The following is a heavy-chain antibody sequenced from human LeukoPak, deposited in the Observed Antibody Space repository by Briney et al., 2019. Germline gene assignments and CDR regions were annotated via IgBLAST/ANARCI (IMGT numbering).Heavy chain of an antibody. Sequence: GGSLRLSCAASGFTFSSYAMSWVRQAPGKGLEWVSAISGSGGSTYYADSVKGRFTISRDNSKNTLYLQMNSLRAEDTAVYYCAKGLSAIAAAQFAFDIWGQGTMVTVSS. CDR2: ISGSGGST. V-gene: IGHV3-23*01. J-gene: IGHJ3*02. CDR1: GFTFSSYA. CDR3: AKGLSAIAAAQFAFDI. D-gene: IGHD6-13*01.